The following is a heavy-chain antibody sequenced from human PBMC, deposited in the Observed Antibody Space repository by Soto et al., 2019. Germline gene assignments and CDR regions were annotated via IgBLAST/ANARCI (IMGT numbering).Heavy chain of an antibody. CDR3: IRGGSPYYYDY. Sequence: EVQLVESVGGLVQPGGSLKLSWAASGFIFSGSAVHWVRQASGKGLEWVGRILSKAGNYATAYPASMKGRFTISRDDSENTAFLQMNSLKTEDTAVYYCIRGGSPYYYDYLGPGTLVAVSS. J-gene: IGHJ4*02. V-gene: IGHV3-73*01. CDR1: GFIFSGSA. CDR2: ILSKAGNYAT.